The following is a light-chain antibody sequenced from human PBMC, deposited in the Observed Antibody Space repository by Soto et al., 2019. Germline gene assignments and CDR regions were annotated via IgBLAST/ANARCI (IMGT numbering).Light chain of an antibody. CDR3: QSYDSSLGGSV. Sequence: QSVLTQPPSVSGAPGQRVTISCTGSGSGIGPAFHVHWYLQLPGTAPQLLIYANSNRPSGVPDRFSGSKSGTSASLAIAGLQAEDEADYYCQSYDSSLGGSVFGTGTKVTVL. CDR2: ANS. J-gene: IGLJ1*01. V-gene: IGLV1-40*01. CDR1: GSGIGPAFH.